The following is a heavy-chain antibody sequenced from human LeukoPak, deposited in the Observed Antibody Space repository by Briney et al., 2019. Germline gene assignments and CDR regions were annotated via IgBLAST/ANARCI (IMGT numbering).Heavy chain of an antibody. CDR2: ISSSSSYI. D-gene: IGHD6-13*01. CDR3: ARDIIRSSSWYTYYFDY. V-gene: IGHV3-21*01. CDR1: GFTFSSYS. Sequence: GGSLRLSCAASGFTFSSYSMNWARQAPGKGLEWVSSISSSSSYIYYADSVKGRFTISRDNAKNSLYLQMNSLRAEDTAVYYCARDIIRSSSWYTYYFDYWGQGTLVTVSS. J-gene: IGHJ4*02.